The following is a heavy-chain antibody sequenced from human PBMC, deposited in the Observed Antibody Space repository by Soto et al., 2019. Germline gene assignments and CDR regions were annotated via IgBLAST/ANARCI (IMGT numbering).Heavy chain of an antibody. CDR1: GFTFSSYG. Sequence: QVQLVESGGGVVQPGRSLRLSCAASGFTFSSYGMHWVRQAPGKGLEWVAVISYDGSNKYYADSVKGRFTISRDNSKNTLYLQMNSLRAEDTAVYYCAKGLRCYDSSVPTRGDDYGMDLWGQGTPVTVSS. CDR2: ISYDGSNK. CDR3: AKGLRCYDSSVPTRGDDYGMDL. D-gene: IGHD3-22*01. V-gene: IGHV3-30*18. J-gene: IGHJ6*02.